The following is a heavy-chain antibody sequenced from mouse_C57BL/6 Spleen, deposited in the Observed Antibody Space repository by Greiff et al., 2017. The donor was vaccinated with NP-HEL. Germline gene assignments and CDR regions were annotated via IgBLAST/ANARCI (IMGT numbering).Heavy chain of an antibody. J-gene: IGHJ2*01. CDR1: GYTFTSYT. CDR3: ARYEGRYYFDY. CDR2: INPSSGYT. V-gene: IGHV1-4*01. Sequence: VQLHQSGAELARPGASVKMSCKASGYTFTSYTMHWVKPRPGQGLEWIGYINPSSGYTKYNQKFKDKATLTADKSSSTAYMQRSSLTSEDSAVYYCARYEGRYYFDYWGKGTTLTVAS. D-gene: IGHD2-3*01.